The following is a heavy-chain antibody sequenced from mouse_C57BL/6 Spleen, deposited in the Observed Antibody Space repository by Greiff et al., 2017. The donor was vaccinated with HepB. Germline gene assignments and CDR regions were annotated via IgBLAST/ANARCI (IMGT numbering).Heavy chain of an antibody. CDR2: IWSDGST. CDR3: ARHSDYYGSSLDY. Sequence: QVQLKQSGPGLVAPSQSLSITCTVSGFSLTSYGVHWVRQPPGKGLEWLVVIWSDGSTTYNSALKSRLSISKDNSKSQVFLKMNSLQTDDTAMYYCARHSDYYGSSLDYWGQGTTLTVSS. CDR1: GFSLTSYG. J-gene: IGHJ2*01. D-gene: IGHD1-1*01. V-gene: IGHV2-6-1*01.